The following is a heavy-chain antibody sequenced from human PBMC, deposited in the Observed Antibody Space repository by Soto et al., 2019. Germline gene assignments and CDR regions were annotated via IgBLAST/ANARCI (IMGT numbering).Heavy chain of an antibody. Sequence: PGGSLRLSCAASGFTFSNAWINWVRQAPGKGLEWIGEINHSGSTNYNPSLKSRVTISVDTSKNQFSLKLSSVTAADTSVYYCALGYRYGIVDYWGQGTLVTVSS. J-gene: IGHJ4*02. D-gene: IGHD3-16*02. CDR3: ALGYRYGIVDY. V-gene: IGHV4-34*08. CDR2: INHSGST. CDR1: GFTFSNAW.